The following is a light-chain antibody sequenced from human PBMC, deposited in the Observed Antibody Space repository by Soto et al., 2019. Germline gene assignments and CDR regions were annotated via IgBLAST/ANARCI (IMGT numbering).Light chain of an antibody. CDR2: DVT. J-gene: IGLJ1*01. Sequence: QSALAQPRSVSGSPGQSVTISCTGTSSDVGGYNYVSWYQQHPSKAPKLMIYDVTKRPSGVPDRFSGSKSGNTASLTISGLQAEDEADYYCCSFSGSPYVFGSGTKVTVL. V-gene: IGLV2-11*01. CDR1: SSDVGGYNY. CDR3: CSFSGSPYV.